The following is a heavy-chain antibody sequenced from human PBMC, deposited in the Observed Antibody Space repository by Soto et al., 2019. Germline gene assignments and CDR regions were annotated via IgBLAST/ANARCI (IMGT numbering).Heavy chain of an antibody. CDR1: GYAFSGYY. CDR3: ARDLMGYDSSGYYHTFDY. J-gene: IGHJ4*02. D-gene: IGHD3-22*01. Sequence: ASVKVCGKAAGYAFSGYYMHCVREAPGQGLEWMGWINPNSGGTNYAQKFQGRVTMTRDTSISTAYMELSRLRSDDTAVYYCARDLMGYDSSGYYHTFDYWGQGTLVTVPS. V-gene: IGHV1-2*02. CDR2: INPNSGGT.